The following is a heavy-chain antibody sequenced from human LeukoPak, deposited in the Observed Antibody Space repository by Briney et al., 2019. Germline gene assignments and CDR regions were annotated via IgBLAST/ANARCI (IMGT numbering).Heavy chain of an antibody. CDR2: IKQDGSKK. CDR1: GFPFSSYW. CDR3: TRVGYIDEGIDY. J-gene: IGHJ4*02. Sequence: GTSLRLSCVASGFPFSSYWMTWVRQAPGKGLEWVANIKQDGSKKSYVDSVKGRFTISRDNAKNSLYLQMNSLRAEDTAIYYCTRVGYIDEGIDYWGQGTLVTVSS. D-gene: IGHD5-24*01. V-gene: IGHV3-7*04.